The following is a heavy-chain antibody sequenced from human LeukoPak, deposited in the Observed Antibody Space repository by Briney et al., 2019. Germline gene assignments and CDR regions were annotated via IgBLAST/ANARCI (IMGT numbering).Heavy chain of an antibody. CDR3: ARVVVAATGTWFDP. Sequence: ASVTVSCKASGYTFTGYDINWVRQATGQGLEWMGWMNPNSGNTGYAQKFQGRVTMTRDTSISTAHMELSRLRSDDTAVYYCARVVVAATGTWFDPWGQGTLVTVSS. CDR2: MNPNSGNT. CDR1: GYTFTGYD. J-gene: IGHJ5*02. V-gene: IGHV1-8*01. D-gene: IGHD2-15*01.